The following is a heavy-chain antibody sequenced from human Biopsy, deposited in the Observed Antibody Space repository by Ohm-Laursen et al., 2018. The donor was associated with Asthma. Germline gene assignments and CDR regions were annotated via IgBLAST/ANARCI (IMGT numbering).Heavy chain of an antibody. CDR3: ARGYSGSDRIVYYYSGLEV. CDR2: INPFGGSS. CDR1: GYTFTSYY. J-gene: IGHJ6*02. Sequence: ASVKVSCKASGYTFTSYYMHWVRQAPGHGLEWMGMINPFGGSSNFAQKFQGRLTMTRDTSTRTVYMELSSLSSEDTAVYYCARGYSGSDRIVYYYSGLEVWGQGTTVTVSS. V-gene: IGHV1-46*01. D-gene: IGHD5-12*01.